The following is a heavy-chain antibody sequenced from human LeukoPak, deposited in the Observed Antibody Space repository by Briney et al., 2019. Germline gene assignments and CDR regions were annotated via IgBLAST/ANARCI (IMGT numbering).Heavy chain of an antibody. J-gene: IGHJ4*02. CDR1: GYTFTSYY. Sequence: ASVKLSCKASGYTFTSYYIHWVRQAPGQGLEWMGIINPSGGSTSYAQKFQGRVTMTRDMSTSTVYMELSSLRSEDTAVYYCAGLPVGATSWTDYWGQGTLVTVSS. D-gene: IGHD1-26*01. V-gene: IGHV1-46*01. CDR2: INPSGGST. CDR3: AGLPVGATSWTDY.